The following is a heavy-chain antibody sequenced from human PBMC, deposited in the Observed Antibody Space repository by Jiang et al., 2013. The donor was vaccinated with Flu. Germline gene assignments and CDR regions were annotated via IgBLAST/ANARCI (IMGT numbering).Heavy chain of an antibody. V-gene: IGHV3-11*05. D-gene: IGHD3-22*01. Sequence: KGRFTISRDNAKNSLYLQMNSLRAEDTAVYFCARDANYYDSSGYYYDAYDIWGQGTMVIVSS. J-gene: IGHJ3*02. CDR3: ARDANYYDSSGYYYDAYDI.